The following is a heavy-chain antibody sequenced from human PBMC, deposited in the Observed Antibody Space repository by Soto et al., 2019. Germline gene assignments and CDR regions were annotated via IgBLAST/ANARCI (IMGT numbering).Heavy chain of an antibody. J-gene: IGHJ5*02. CDR3: ARGAATVTPGWFDP. D-gene: IGHD4-17*01. CDR1: GYSISSGYY. V-gene: IGHV4-38-2*01. CDR2: IYHSGST. Sequence: TLSLTCAVSGYSISSGYYWGWIRQTPGKGLEWIASIYHSGSTYYNPSLKSRVTISVDTSKNQFSLKLTSVTAADTAVYYCARGAATVTPGWFDPWGQGIMVTVSS.